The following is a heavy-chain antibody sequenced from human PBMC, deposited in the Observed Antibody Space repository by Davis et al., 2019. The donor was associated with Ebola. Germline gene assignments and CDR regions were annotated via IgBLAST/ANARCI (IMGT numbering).Heavy chain of an antibody. CDR1: GGSISSGGYY. CDR3: ARPSTNYDSSGYFGLAAFDI. Sequence: PSETLSLTCTVSGGSISSGGYYWSWIRQPPGKGLEWIGEINHSGSTNYNPSLKSRVTISVDTSKNQFSLKLSSVTAADTAVYYCARPSTNYDSSGYFGLAAFDIWGQGTMVTVSS. V-gene: IGHV4-39*01. CDR2: INHSGST. J-gene: IGHJ3*02. D-gene: IGHD3-22*01.